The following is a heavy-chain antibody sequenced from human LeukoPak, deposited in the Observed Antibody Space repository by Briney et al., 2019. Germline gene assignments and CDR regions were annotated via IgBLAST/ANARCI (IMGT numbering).Heavy chain of an antibody. CDR1: GFTFSSYA. J-gene: IGHJ6*02. CDR3: AKGTSQGMYYYGLDV. Sequence: GGSLRLSCAASGFTFSSYAMNWVRQAPGKGLEWVSAISGGGGGTYYADSVKGRFTISRDNSKKTLYLQMNSLRAEDTALYYCAKGTSQGMYYYGLDVWGQGTTVTVSS. CDR2: ISGGGGGT. D-gene: IGHD6-13*01. V-gene: IGHV3-23*01.